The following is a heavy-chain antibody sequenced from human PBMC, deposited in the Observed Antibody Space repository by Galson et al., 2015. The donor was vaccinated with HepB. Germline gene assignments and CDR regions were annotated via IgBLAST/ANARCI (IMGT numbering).Heavy chain of an antibody. Sequence: SCKASGYTFTSYDINWVRQATGQGLEWMGWMNPNSGNTGYAQKFQGRVTMTRNTSISTAYMELSSLRSEDTAVYYCARVPTYYCSSTSCSRGYYMDVWGKGTTVTVSS. CDR1: GYTFTSYD. J-gene: IGHJ6*03. D-gene: IGHD2-2*01. CDR3: ARVPTYYCSSTSCSRGYYMDV. V-gene: IGHV1-8*01. CDR2: MNPNSGNT.